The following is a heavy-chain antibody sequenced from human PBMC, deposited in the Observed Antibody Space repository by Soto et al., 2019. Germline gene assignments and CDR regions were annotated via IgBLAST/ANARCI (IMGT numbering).Heavy chain of an antibody. CDR1: GGSFSGFY. J-gene: IGHJ4*02. CDR2: INHSGST. CDR3: GSGPWY. Sequence: SETLSLTCAVYGGSFSGFYWTWIRQPPGTGLEWIGEINHSGSTNYNPSLKSRVTISVDTSKNQFSLKLTSVTAADTAVYYYGSGPWYWGQGTLVTVSS. D-gene: IGHD3-10*01. V-gene: IGHV4-34*01.